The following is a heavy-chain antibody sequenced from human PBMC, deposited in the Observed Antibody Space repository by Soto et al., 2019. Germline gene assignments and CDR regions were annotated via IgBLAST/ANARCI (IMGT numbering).Heavy chain of an antibody. CDR2: ISSNGGST. CDR3: VKRYTVMVFSWFDP. J-gene: IGHJ5*02. CDR1: GVTFSSFD. V-gene: IGHV3-64D*06. D-gene: IGHD5-18*01. Sequence: TGGSLRLSCSASGVTFSSFDMHWVRQAPGKGLEYVSAISSNGGSTYYADSVKGRFTISRDNSKNTVYLQMTSLRAEDTAIYYCVKRYTVMVFSWFDPWGQGTLVNVSS.